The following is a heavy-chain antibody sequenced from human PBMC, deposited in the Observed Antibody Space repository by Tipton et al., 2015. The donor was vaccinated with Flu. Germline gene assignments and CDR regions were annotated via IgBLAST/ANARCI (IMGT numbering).Heavy chain of an antibody. J-gene: IGHJ5*02. CDR1: GFTFDDYA. Sequence: SLRLSCAVSGFTFDDYAMYWVRQAPGKGLEWVSGINWNSVTLGYADSVKGRFTISRDNARKSLYLQMDSLRPEDTALYYCVKGVVATASGHFQNWFDPWGQGTLVTVSS. D-gene: IGHD2-15*01. CDR3: VKGVVATASGHFQNWFDP. V-gene: IGHV3-9*01. CDR2: INWNSVTL.